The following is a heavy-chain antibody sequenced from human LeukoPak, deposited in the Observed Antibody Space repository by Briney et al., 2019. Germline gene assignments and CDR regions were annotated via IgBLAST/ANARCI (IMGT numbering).Heavy chain of an antibody. D-gene: IGHD3-22*01. J-gene: IGHJ3*02. V-gene: IGHV1-18*01. CDR3: ASLVTDYYDSSGYYNGDAFDI. CDR2: ISAYNGNT. CDR1: GYTFTSYG. Sequence: ASVKVSCKASGYTFTSYGISRVRQAPGQGLEWMGWISAYNGNTNYAQKLQGRVTMTTDTSTSTAYMELRSLRSDDTAVYYCASLVTDYYDSSGYYNGDAFDIWGQGTMVTVSS.